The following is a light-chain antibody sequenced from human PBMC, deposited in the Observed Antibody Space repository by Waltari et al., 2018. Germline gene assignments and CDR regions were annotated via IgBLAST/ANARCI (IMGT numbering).Light chain of an antibody. J-gene: IGLJ3*02. V-gene: IGLV2-14*03. CDR2: DVS. CDR1: TSDVGGYDF. CDR3: SSFTLTNTWV. Sequence: QPALTQPASVSGSPGQSITISCTGTTSDVGGYDFVSWYQQHPGKAPKLIISDVSDRPSGVSHRFSASKSGITASLTISGLQPEDEATYFCSSFTLTNTWVFGGGTNLTVL.